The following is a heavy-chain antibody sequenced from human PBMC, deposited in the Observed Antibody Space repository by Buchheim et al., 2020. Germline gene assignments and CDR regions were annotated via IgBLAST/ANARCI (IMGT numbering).Heavy chain of an antibody. CDR3: AKDIAPGIAVAGTMFDA. J-gene: IGHJ5*02. CDR1: GFIFSDYA. V-gene: IGHV3-23*01. D-gene: IGHD6-19*01. CDR2: LSATGGST. Sequence: EVRLLQSGGGLVQPGGSLRLSCAASGFIFSDYAMNWVRQAPEKGLEWVSTLSATGGSTYYADSVKGRFTISRDNSKHTLYLQMNSLSAEDTAIYYCAKDIAPGIAVAGTMFDAWGQGTL.